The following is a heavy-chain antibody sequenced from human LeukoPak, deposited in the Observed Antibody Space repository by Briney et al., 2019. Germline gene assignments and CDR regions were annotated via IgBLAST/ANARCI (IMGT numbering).Heavy chain of an antibody. V-gene: IGHV4-59*01. D-gene: IGHD3-3*01. CDR1: GGSISSYY. CDR2: IYYSGST. J-gene: IGHJ6*02. CDR3: ARVVDFWSGFYYYYGMDV. Sequence: LETLSLTCTVSGGSISSYYWSWIRQPPGKGLEWIGYIYYSGSTNYNPSLKSRVTISVDTSKNQFSLKLSSVTAADTAVYYCARVVDFWSGFYYYYGMDVWGQGTTVTVSS.